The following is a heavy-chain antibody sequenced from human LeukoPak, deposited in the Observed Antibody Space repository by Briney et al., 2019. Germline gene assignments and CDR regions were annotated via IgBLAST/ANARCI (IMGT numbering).Heavy chain of an antibody. Sequence: GGSLRLSCAASGFTFSSYSMNWVRQAPGKGLEWVSSISSSSSYIYYADSVKGRFTISRDNAKNSLYLQMNSLRAEDTAVYYCATAAGPPPGPYYFDYWGQGTLVTVSS. J-gene: IGHJ4*02. CDR1: GFTFSSYS. CDR2: ISSSSSYI. D-gene: IGHD6-13*01. CDR3: ATAAGPPPGPYYFDY. V-gene: IGHV3-21*01.